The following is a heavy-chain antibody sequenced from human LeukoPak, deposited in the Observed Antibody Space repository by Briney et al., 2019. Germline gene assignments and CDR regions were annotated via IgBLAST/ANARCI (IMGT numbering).Heavy chain of an antibody. CDR1: GYTFTSYA. CDR3: ATPYDFWGAFDI. D-gene: IGHD3-3*01. CDR2: INAGNGNT. V-gene: IGHV1-3*01. Sequence: ASVKVSCKASGYTFTSYAMHWVRQAPGQRLEWMGWINAGNGNTKYSQKFQGRVTTTTDTSTSTAYMELRSLRSDDTAVYYCATPYDFWGAFDIWGQGTMVTVSS. J-gene: IGHJ3*02.